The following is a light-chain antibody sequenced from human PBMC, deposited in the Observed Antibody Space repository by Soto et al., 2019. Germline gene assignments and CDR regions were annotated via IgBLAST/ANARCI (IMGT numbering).Light chain of an antibody. Sequence: DIQMTQSPSSLSASVGDRVTITCRASQSISSYLNWYQQKPGKAPKLLIYAASSLQSGVPSRFSGSESGTDFTLTISSLQPEDFATYYCQQSYSTPQDTFGGGTKVDIK. V-gene: IGKV1-39*01. CDR1: QSISSY. CDR2: AAS. J-gene: IGKJ4*01. CDR3: QQSYSTPQDT.